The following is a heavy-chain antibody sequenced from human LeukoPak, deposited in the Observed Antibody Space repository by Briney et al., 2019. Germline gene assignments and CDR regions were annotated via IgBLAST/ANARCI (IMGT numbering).Heavy chain of an antibody. Sequence: SETLSLTCAVYGGSFSGYYWNWIRQPPGKGLEWIGEINHFGTTNYNPSLESRVTISGDTSKNQFSLKVNSVTAADTAVYYCARGYRAPQTFYSYHYFDYWAQGTLATVSS. V-gene: IGHV4-34*01. J-gene: IGHJ4*02. CDR1: GGSFSGYY. CDR3: ARGYRAPQTFYSYHYFDY. D-gene: IGHD5-18*01. CDR2: INHFGTT.